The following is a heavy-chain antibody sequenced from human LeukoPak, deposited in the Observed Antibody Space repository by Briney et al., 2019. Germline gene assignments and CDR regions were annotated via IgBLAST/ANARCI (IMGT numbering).Heavy chain of an antibody. Sequence: GGSLRLSCAASGFTFSNYAMSWVRQAPGKGLEWVSAISGSGGSTYYAGSVKGRFTISRDNSKNTLYLQMNSLRAEDTAVYYCAKLGAMVTFTVVSAFDIWGQGTMVTVSS. V-gene: IGHV3-23*01. J-gene: IGHJ3*02. D-gene: IGHD5-18*01. CDR2: ISGSGGST. CDR1: GFTFSNYA. CDR3: AKLGAMVTFTVVSAFDI.